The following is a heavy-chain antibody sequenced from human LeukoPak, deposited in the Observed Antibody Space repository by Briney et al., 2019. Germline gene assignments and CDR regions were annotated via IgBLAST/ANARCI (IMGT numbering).Heavy chain of an antibody. CDR1: GFTFSSYA. CDR3: ARGGTNYYYMDV. CDR2: LSGSGDRT. V-gene: IGHV3-23*01. Sequence: GGTLRLSCAASGFTFSSYAMSWVRQAPGKGLEWVSALSGSGDRTFYVDSVKGRFTVSRDNSKNTLYLQMDSLRVDDTALYYCARGGTNYYYMDVWGNGTTVTVSS. J-gene: IGHJ6*03.